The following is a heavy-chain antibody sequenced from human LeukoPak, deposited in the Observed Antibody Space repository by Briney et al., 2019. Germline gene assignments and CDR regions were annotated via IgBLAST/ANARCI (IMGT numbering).Heavy chain of an antibody. CDR2: INHSGST. Sequence: PSETLSLTCAVYGGSFSGYYWSWIRQPPGKGLEWIGEINHSGSTNYNPSLKGRVTISVDTSKNQFSLKLSSVTAADTAVYYCARGGYQAWFDPWGQGTLVTVSS. J-gene: IGHJ5*02. D-gene: IGHD2-2*01. CDR1: GGSFSGYY. V-gene: IGHV4-34*01. CDR3: ARGGYQAWFDP.